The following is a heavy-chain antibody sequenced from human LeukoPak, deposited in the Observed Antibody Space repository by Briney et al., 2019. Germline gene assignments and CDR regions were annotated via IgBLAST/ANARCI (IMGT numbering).Heavy chain of an antibody. V-gene: IGHV1-18*01. D-gene: IGHD1-26*01. J-gene: IGHJ4*02. CDR2: ISAYNGHT. Sequence: GASVKVSCKASGYTFTSFGISWVRQAPGQGLEWLGWISAYNGHTNSVQNLQGRVTMTTDTSTSTAYMELGSLTSDDTAVYYCARDQVVGATAGTFDYWGQGTLVTVSS. CDR3: ARDQVVGATAGTFDY. CDR1: GYTFTSFG.